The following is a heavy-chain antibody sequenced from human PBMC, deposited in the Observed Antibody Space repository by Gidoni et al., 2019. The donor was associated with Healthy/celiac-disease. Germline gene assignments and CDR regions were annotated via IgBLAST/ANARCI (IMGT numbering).Heavy chain of an antibody. J-gene: IGHJ4*02. V-gene: IGHV3-49*04. Sequence: EAQLVESGGGLVQPGRSLRLSWRGSEFTFRGYAMTWVRQAPGKGLEWVGFIKSQRYGGTPEYAASVKGRFTISRDDSNSVAYLQMNSLRAEDTALYYCTRLPPERRGLTPFDSWGQGTLVTVSS. CDR1: EFTFRGYA. D-gene: IGHD3-10*01. CDR2: IKSQRYGGTP. CDR3: TRLPPERRGLTPFDS.